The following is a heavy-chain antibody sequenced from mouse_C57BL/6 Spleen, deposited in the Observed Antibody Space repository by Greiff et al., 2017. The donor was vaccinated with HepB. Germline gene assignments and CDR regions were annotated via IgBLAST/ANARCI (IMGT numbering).Heavy chain of an antibody. CDR1: GFTFSSYG. CDR3: GTTVVATGDY. CDR2: ISSGGSYT. D-gene: IGHD1-1*01. Sequence: EVQWVESGGDLVKPGGSLKLSCAASGFTFSSYGMSWVRQTPDKRLEWVATISSGGSYTYYPDSVKGRFTISRDNAKNTLYLQMSSLKSEDTAMYYCGTTVVATGDYWGQGTTLTVSS. J-gene: IGHJ2*01. V-gene: IGHV5-6*01.